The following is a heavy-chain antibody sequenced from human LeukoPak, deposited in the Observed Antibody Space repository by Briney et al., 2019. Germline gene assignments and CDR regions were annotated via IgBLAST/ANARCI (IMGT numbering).Heavy chain of an antibody. D-gene: IGHD6-19*01. Sequence: PGRSLRLSCAASGFTFSSYAMHWVRQAPGKGLEWVAVISYDGSNKYYADSVKGRFTISRDNSKNTLYLQMNSLRAEDTAVYYCARAEGIAVAAKGYWGQGTLVTVSS. CDR2: ISYDGSNK. CDR1: GFTFSSYA. CDR3: ARAEGIAVAAKGY. J-gene: IGHJ4*02. V-gene: IGHV3-30-3*01.